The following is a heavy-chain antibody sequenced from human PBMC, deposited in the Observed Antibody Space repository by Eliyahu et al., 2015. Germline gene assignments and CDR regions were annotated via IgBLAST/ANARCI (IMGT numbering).Heavy chain of an antibody. CDR3: ARGQPNASDAFDI. CDR2: ISGNGGDT. CDR1: XFTFSXYA. Sequence: EVQLLESGGGLVQPGGSLRLSCAAXXFTFSXYAMGWVRQAPGKGLEWVSAISGNGGDTYYTDSVKGRFTISRDNSKNTLYLQMNSLRAEDTAVYYCARGQPNASDAFDIWGQGTMVTVSS. V-gene: IGHV3-23*01. D-gene: IGHD2-2*01. J-gene: IGHJ3*02.